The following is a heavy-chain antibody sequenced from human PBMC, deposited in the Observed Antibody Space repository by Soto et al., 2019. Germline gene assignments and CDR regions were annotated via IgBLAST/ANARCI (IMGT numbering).Heavy chain of an antibody. V-gene: IGHV1-46*01. J-gene: IGHJ5*02. CDR3: ARDNSQNYGPPAASSWFHP. D-gene: IGHD2-15*01. Sequence: GASVKVSFKASGLSFSDYFMHWLRQAPGQGLEWMGIINPSGDSRNYAQKFQGRVTITRDTSTSTVYMDLSSLRYEDTAVYYCARDNSQNYGPPAASSWFHPWGQGTPVTVSS. CDR1: GLSFSDYF. CDR2: INPSGDSR.